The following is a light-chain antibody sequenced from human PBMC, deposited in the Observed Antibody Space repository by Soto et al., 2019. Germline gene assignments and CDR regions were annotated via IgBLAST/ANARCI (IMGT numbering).Light chain of an antibody. Sequence: QSALTQPASVSGSPGQSITISCTGTSSDVGGYNYVSWYQQHPGKAPKLLIYEVSNRPSGVSNRFSGSKSGNTASLTISGLLAWDVAAYYSTSYTTSSTLGVFGGGTKLTVL. CDR3: TSYTTSSTLGV. CDR1: SSDVGGYNY. V-gene: IGLV2-14*01. CDR2: EVS. J-gene: IGLJ2*01.